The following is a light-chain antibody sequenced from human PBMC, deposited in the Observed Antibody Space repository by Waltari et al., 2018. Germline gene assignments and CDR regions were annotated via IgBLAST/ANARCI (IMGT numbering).Light chain of an antibody. CDR2: QDT. J-gene: IGLJ2*01. Sequence: SYELTQPPSVSVSPGQTASITCSGDKLGNKYYSWYQQMPGQSPVVVIYQDTKRPSGIPARFSGSNSGNTDTLTISGTQAMDEADYYCQAWDTNTGVVFGGGTKLTVL. V-gene: IGLV3-1*01. CDR3: QAWDTNTGVV. CDR1: KLGNKY.